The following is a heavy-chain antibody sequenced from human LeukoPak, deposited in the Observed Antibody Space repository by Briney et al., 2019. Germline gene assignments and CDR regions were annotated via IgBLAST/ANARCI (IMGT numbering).Heavy chain of an antibody. V-gene: IGHV3-21*01. J-gene: IGHJ4*02. CDR1: GFTFISYS. CDR2: ISSSSSYI. Sequence: GGSLRLSCAASGFTFISYSMNWVRQAPGKGLEWVSSISSSSSYIYYADSVKGRFTISRDNAKNSLYLQMNSLRAEDTAVYYCARGKPMTTVTGSDYWGQGTLVTVSS. CDR3: ARGKPMTTVTGSDY. D-gene: IGHD4-17*01.